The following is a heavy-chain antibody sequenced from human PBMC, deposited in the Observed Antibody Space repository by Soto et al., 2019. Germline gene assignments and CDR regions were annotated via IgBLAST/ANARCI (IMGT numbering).Heavy chain of an antibody. D-gene: IGHD4-17*01. Sequence: TLSLTCPFSGSSVTNSSYYWGWIRQSPGKGLEWIGSVYYRGRSYSKSSVKSRVTISVDTSKNRFSLSLNSVTASDTAVYFCVSQRTTVPTQAYFDYWGPGALVTVSS. CDR2: VYYRGRS. CDR1: GSSVTNSSYY. CDR3: VSQRTTVPTQAYFDY. J-gene: IGHJ4*02. V-gene: IGHV4-39*01.